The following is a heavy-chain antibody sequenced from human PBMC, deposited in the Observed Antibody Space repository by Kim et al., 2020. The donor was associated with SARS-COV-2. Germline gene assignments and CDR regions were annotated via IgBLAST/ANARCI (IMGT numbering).Heavy chain of an antibody. D-gene: IGHD2-15*01. CDR1: GFTFSSYG. V-gene: IGHV3-30*18. J-gene: IGHJ4*02. CDR3: AKDEYCSGGSCYDY. Sequence: GGSLRLSCAASGFTFSSYGMHWVRQAPGKGLEWVAVISYDGSNKYYADSVKGRFTISRDNSKNTLYLQMNSLRAEDTAVYYCAKDEYCSGGSCYDYWGQGTLVTVSS. CDR2: ISYDGSNK.